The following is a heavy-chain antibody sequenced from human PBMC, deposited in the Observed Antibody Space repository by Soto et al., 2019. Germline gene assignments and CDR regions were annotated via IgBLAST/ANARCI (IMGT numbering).Heavy chain of an antibody. CDR2: IHYSGST. V-gene: IGHV4-31*11. Sequence: PSETLYLTCAVSGVYINNDDHYWSWIRQHPGKGLEWIGYIHYSGSTYYNPSLKSRVTISSDTWENQFSLRLTSVTAADTAVYYCAMSTVTYYYHMDVWGKGTTVT. CDR1: GVYINNDDHY. CDR3: AMSTVTYYYHMDV. J-gene: IGHJ6*03. D-gene: IGHD4-17*01.